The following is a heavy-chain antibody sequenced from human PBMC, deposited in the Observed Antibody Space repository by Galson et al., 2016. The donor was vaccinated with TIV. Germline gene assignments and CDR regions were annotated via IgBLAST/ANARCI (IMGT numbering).Heavy chain of an antibody. CDR3: ARGSSYYSNYLDV. V-gene: IGHV1-69*04. J-gene: IGHJ6*03. D-gene: IGHD3-3*01. CDR2: IIPILGLT. CDR1: GGTFSNYA. Sequence: SVKVSCKASGGTFSNYAVSWVRQAPGQGLEWMGRIIPILGLTNYPQKFQGRVTITADESTTTVYMELSSLRSDDTAVYYCARGSSYYSNYLDVWGKGTTVTVSS.